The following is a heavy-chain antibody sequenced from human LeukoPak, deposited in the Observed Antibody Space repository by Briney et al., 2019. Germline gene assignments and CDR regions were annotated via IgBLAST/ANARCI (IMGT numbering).Heavy chain of an antibody. CDR2: TSSSSSYI. CDR3: ARHAATGHYDY. J-gene: IGHJ4*02. Sequence: ASLRLSCAASGFTFSSYSMNWARQAPGKGLEWVSSTSSSSSYIYYADSVKGRFTISRDNAKNSLYLQMNSLRAEDTAVYYCARHAATGHYDYWGQGTLVTVSS. CDR1: GFTFSSYS. V-gene: IGHV3-21*01. D-gene: IGHD2-15*01.